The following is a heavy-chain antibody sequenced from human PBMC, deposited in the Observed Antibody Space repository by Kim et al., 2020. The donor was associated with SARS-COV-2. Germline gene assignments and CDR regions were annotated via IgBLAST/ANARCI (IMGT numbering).Heavy chain of an antibody. Sequence: GGSLRLSCAASGFTFRDYAMGWVRQAPGKGLEWVSGISGSGSKTFNADSVKGRFTISRDNSKNTLYLQMNSLRDEDTAVYYCAKDREADSRFDPWGLGTLVTVSS. CDR3: AKDREADSRFDP. J-gene: IGHJ5*02. D-gene: IGHD5-18*01. CDR1: GFTFRDYA. CDR2: ISGSGSKT. V-gene: IGHV3-23*01.